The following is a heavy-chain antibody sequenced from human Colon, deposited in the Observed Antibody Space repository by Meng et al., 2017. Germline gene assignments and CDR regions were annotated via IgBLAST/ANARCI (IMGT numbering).Heavy chain of an antibody. Sequence: VHLRVSGPGPVNPSGTRPLPCSVSVASISRFNWWGWVRQTPRKGLVWLGEIHHSGRTNSMPSPKSRVTLSLDKSKNQFSLSMTSVTAADTAVYYCARGTGYIRVGFDYWGQGTLVTVSS. CDR2: IHHSGRT. CDR1: VASISRFNW. D-gene: IGHD3/OR15-3a*01. V-gene: IGHV4-4*02. J-gene: IGHJ4*02. CDR3: ARGTGYIRVGFDY.